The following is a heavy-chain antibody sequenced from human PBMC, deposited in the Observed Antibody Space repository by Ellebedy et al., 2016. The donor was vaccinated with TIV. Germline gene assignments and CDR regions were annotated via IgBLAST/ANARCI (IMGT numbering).Heavy chain of an antibody. CDR2: ISDSGGAT. V-gene: IGHV3-23*01. Sequence: GESLKIPCAASGFTFRSCTMGWVRQAPGKGLEWISVISDSGGATYYAAPLKGRFNTSRDNSNDMVYLQINSLRPDDTAVYYCAKDSGLSGWYFDYWGQGTLVTVSS. D-gene: IGHD6-19*01. CDR1: GFTFRSCT. J-gene: IGHJ4*02. CDR3: AKDSGLSGWYFDY.